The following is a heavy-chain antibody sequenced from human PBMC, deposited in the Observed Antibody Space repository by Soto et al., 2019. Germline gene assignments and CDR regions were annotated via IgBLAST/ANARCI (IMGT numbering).Heavy chain of an antibody. CDR3: PREGTLSGRYFDD. V-gene: IGHV4-30-4*01. J-gene: IGHJ4*02. CDR2: IYYSGST. CDR1: GGSIRSGNYY. Sequence: XQRLRRHCTVSGGSIRSGNYYWGWIRQPPGKGLEWIGYIYYSGSTYYNPSLKSRVTISVDTSKNQFSLKLSSVTAADTAVYYCPREGTLSGRYFDDSGQGTLVTVSS.